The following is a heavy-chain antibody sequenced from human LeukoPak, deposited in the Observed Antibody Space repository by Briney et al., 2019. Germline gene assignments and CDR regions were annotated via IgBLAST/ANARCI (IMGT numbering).Heavy chain of an antibody. CDR1: GGSISSHY. J-gene: IGHJ6*03. D-gene: IGHD6-6*01. Sequence: PSETLSHTCTVSGGSISSHYWSWIRQPPGKGLEWIGYIYYSGSTNYNPSLKSRVTISVDTSKNQFSLKLSSVTAADTAVYYCARGEGGSALYYYYYYYMDVWGKGTTVTVSS. CDR3: ARGEGGSALYYYYYYYMDV. CDR2: IYYSGST. V-gene: IGHV4-59*11.